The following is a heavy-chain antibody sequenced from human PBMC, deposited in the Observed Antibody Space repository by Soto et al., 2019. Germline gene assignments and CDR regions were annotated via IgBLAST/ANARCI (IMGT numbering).Heavy chain of an antibody. CDR2: INHSGRV. D-gene: IGHD3-22*01. V-gene: IGHV4-34*01. Sequence: PSETLSLTCAVYGGSFSGHSWTWIRQSPGKGLEWIGDINHSGRVNYSPSLKSRVTISLDTSKNQFSLTLSAVTAADTAMYYCSTRAYDTNGYYRFDPWGQGTLGIVSA. CDR1: GGSFSGHS. J-gene: IGHJ5*01. CDR3: STRAYDTNGYYRFDP.